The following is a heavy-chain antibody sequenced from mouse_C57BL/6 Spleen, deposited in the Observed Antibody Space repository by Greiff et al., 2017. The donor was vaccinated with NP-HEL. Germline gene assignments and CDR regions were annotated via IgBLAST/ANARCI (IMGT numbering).Heavy chain of an antibody. Sequence: VQLKESGPELVQPGASVKISCKASGYAFSSSWMNWVKQRPGTGLEWIGRMYTGDGDTNYNGKFKGKATLTADKSSSTAYMQLSSLTSEDSAVYFCAPYYDYSAMDYWGQGTSVTVSS. CDR2: MYTGDGDT. D-gene: IGHD2-4*01. CDR1: GYAFSSSW. J-gene: IGHJ4*01. CDR3: APYYDYSAMDY. V-gene: IGHV1-82*01.